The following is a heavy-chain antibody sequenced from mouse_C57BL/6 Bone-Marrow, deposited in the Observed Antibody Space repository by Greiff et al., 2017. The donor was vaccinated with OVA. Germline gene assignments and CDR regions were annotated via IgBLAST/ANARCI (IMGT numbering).Heavy chain of an antibody. CDR2: FYPGSGST. CDR1: GYTFTDYT. D-gene: IGHD1-1*01. CDR3: ARRDGYYGRGAWFAY. V-gene: IGHV1-62-2*01. Sequence: VQLQESGAELVKPGASVKLSCKASGYTFTDYTIHWVKQRPGQGLEWIGRFYPGSGSTNYNEKFKDKATLTADKSSSTAYMELSRLTSEDSAVYVCARRDGYYGRGAWFAYWGQGTLVTVSA. J-gene: IGHJ3*01.